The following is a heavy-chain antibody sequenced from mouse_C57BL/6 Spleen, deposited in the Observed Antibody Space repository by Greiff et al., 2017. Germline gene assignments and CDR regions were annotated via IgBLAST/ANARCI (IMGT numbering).Heavy chain of an antibody. CDR3: ARGLRPYYAMDY. D-gene: IGHD1-2*01. J-gene: IGHJ4*01. Sequence: EVNLVESGGGLVKPGGSLKLSCAASGFTFSDYGMHWVRQAPEKGLEWVAYISSGSSTIYYADTVKGRFTISRDNAKNTLFLQMTSLRSEDTAMYYCARGLRPYYAMDYWGQGTSVTVSS. CDR2: ISSGSSTI. V-gene: IGHV5-17*01. CDR1: GFTFSDYG.